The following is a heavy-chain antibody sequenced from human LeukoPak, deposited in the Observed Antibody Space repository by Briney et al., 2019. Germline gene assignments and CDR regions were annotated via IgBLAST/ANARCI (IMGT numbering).Heavy chain of an antibody. D-gene: IGHD4-17*01. CDR2: IKQDGTEK. CDR1: GFTFSSYW. J-gene: IGHJ4*02. V-gene: IGHV3-7*01. Sequence: GGSLRLSCAASGFTFSSYWMTWVRQTPGKGLKWVANIKQDGTEKYYVDSVRGRFTISRDNAKNSLYLQMNSLRAEDTAVYSCARGRGLRSYWGQGTLVTVSS. CDR3: ARGRGLRSY.